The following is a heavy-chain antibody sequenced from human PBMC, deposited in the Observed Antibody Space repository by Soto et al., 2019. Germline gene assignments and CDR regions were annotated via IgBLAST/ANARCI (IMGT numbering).Heavy chain of an antibody. J-gene: IGHJ4*02. D-gene: IGHD3-10*01. CDR1: GFTFSSYW. CDR2: IKQDGSDK. V-gene: IGHV3-7*01. CDR3: ARDYYASGSHDY. Sequence: GGSLRLSCVASGFTFSSYWMSWVRQAPGKGLEWVANIKQDGSDKYYVDSVKGRFTISRDNAENSLYLQMNSLRAEDTAVYYCARDYYASGSHDYWGQGTLVT.